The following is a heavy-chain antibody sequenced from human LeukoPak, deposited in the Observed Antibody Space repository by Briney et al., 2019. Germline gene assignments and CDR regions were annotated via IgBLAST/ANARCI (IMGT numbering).Heavy chain of an antibody. CDR3: ASGYSTKLGVGYFDC. CDR2: IYYTGAT. CDR1: GGSISTYY. D-gene: IGHD6-13*01. J-gene: IGHJ4*02. Sequence: SETLSLTCTVSGGSISTYYWSWIRLPPGKGLEWIGYIYYTGATYYNPSLKSRVTISLDTSKNQFSLKLSSVTAADTAVYYCASGYSTKLGVGYFDCWGQGTLVTVSS. V-gene: IGHV4-59*12.